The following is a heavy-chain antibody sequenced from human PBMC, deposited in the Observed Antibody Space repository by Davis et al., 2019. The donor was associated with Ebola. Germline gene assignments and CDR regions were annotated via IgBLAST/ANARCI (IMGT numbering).Heavy chain of an antibody. J-gene: IGHJ4*02. CDR2: INRDGSTT. D-gene: IGHD1-26*01. Sequence: HTGGSLRPSCAASGFTFSNYWMHWVRQAPGKGLVWVSCINRDGSTTTYADSVKGRFTISRDNAKNTLYLQMNNLRVEDTAVYYCATLPGYYWGQGTLVTVSS. CDR3: ATLPGYY. V-gene: IGHV3-74*03. CDR1: GFTFSNYW.